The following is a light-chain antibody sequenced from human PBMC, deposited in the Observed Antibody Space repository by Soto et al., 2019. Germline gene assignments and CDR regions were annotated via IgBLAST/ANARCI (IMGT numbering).Light chain of an antibody. Sequence: EVVMTQSPATLSVSPGERVTFSCRASQSVGSNLAWYQQKPGQAPSLLIYTTSTRAAGVPARFSGSGSGTEFTLTINSLQTEDFGLYYCQQYNTWPRTFGPGTKVEVK. CDR2: TTS. CDR1: QSVGSN. V-gene: IGKV3-15*01. CDR3: QQYNTWPRT. J-gene: IGKJ1*01.